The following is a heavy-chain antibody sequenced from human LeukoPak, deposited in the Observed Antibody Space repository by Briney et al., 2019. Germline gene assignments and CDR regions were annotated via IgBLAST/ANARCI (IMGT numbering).Heavy chain of an antibody. CDR3: AKSAGFCSDGSCYPAKYYFDY. CDR1: GFAFNNYA. J-gene: IGHJ4*02. CDR2: ISGSDGRT. D-gene: IGHD2-15*01. V-gene: IGHV3-23*01. Sequence: GGSLRLSCAVSGFAFNNYAMSWVRQAPGKGLEWDSAISGSDGRTNYADSVKGRFTTSRDNSKNTLYLQMNSLRAEDTAVYYCAKSAGFCSDGSCYPAKYYFDYWGQGTLVTVSS.